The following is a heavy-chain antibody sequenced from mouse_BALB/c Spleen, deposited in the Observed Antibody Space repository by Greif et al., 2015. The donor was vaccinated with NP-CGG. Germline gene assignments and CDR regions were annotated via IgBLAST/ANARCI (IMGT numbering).Heavy chain of an antibody. V-gene: IGHV1-4*01. CDR3: ASPFGSHYAMDY. CDR1: GYTFTSYT. Sequence: QVQLQQSGAELARPGASVKMSCKASGYTFTSYTMHWVKQRPGQGLEWIGYINPSSGYTNYNQKFKDKATLTADRSSSTAYMQLSSLTSEDSAVYYCASPFGSHYAMDYWGQGTSVTASS. CDR2: INPSSGYT. J-gene: IGHJ4*01. D-gene: IGHD1-1*02.